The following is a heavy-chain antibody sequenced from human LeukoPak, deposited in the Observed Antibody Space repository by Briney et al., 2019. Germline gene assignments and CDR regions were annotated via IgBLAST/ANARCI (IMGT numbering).Heavy chain of an antibody. CDR3: ARLYRDIVLMVYAMKANWFDP. CDR1: GGSISSSSYY. Sequence: PSETLSLTCTVSGGSISSSSYYWGWIRQPPGKGLEWIGSIYYSGSTYYNPSLKSRVTISVDTSKNQFSLKLSSVTAADTAVYYCARLYRDIVLMVYAMKANWFDPCGQGTLVTVSS. V-gene: IGHV4-39*01. CDR2: IYYSGST. D-gene: IGHD2-8*01. J-gene: IGHJ5*02.